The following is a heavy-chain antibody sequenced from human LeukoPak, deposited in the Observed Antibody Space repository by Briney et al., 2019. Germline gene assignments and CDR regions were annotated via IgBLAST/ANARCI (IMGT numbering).Heavy chain of an antibody. V-gene: IGHV4-4*02. CDR3: ARDRRDGYELGENWFDP. CDR1: GYSISSGHW. Sequence: SETLSLTCAVSGYSISSGHWWSWVRQPPGKGLEWVGEIHHGGSTNYNPSLKSRVTISVDTSKNQFSLKLSSVTAANTAVYYCARDRRDGYELGENWFDPWGQGTLVTVSS. D-gene: IGHD5-24*01. CDR2: IHHGGST. J-gene: IGHJ5*02.